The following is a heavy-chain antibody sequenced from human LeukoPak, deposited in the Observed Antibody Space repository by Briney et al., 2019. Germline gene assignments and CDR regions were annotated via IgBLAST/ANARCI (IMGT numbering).Heavy chain of an antibody. V-gene: IGHV3-21*01. J-gene: IGHJ4*02. CDR1: GFTFNNFS. Sequence: GRSLRLSCAASGFTFNNFSMNWVRQAPGRGREWVSSIRSDSSYIYYADSVKGRFTISRDNAKSSLHLQMNSLRAEDTAVYYCARDGLLYFGELDFWGQGTLVTVSS. CDR3: ARDGLLYFGELDF. CDR2: IRSDSSYI. D-gene: IGHD3-10*01.